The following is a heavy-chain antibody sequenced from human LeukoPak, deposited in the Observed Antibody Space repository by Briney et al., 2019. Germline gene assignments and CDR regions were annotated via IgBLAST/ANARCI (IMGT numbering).Heavy chain of an antibody. CDR3: ARGTVILDY. D-gene: IGHD4-17*01. CDR2: IYYSGST. CDR1: GGSFSSYY. Sequence: PSETLSLTCTVSGGSFSSYYWSWIRQPPGKGLEWIGYIYYSGSTKYNPSLKSRVTISIDTSKNEFSLKLSSVTAADTAIYYCARGTVILDYWGQGTLVTVSS. J-gene: IGHJ4*02. V-gene: IGHV4-59*01.